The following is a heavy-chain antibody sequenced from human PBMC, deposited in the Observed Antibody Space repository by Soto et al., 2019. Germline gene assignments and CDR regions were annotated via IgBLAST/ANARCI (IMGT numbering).Heavy chain of an antibody. CDR1: GGSFSGYY. CDR3: AREGGIQLKGGMDV. Sequence: QVQLQQWGAGLLKPSETLSLTCAVYGGSFSGYYWSWIRQPPGKGLEWIGEINHSGSTNYNPSLKRRVTISVDTSKNQFSLKLSSVTAADTAVYYCAREGGIQLKGGMDVWGQGNTVPVSS. CDR2: INHSGST. D-gene: IGHD5-18*01. J-gene: IGHJ6*02. V-gene: IGHV4-34*01.